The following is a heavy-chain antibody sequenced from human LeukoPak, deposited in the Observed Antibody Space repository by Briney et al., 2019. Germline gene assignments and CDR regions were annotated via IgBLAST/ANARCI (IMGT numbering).Heavy chain of an antibody. D-gene: IGHD1-1*01. CDR1: GGTFSSYA. CDR3: ARGLGIRSTTDGF. V-gene: IGHV1-8*02. J-gene: IGHJ4*02. CDR2: MNPNSGNT. Sequence: ASVKVSCKASGGTFSSYAISWVRQAPGQGLEWMGWMNPNSGNTGYAQKFQGRVTMTRNTSISTAYMELSSLRSEDTAVYYCARGLGIRSTTDGFWGQGTLVTVSS.